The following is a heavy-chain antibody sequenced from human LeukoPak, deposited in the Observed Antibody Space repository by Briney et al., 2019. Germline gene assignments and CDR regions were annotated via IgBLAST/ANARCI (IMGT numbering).Heavy chain of an antibody. V-gene: IGHV3-30*18. CDR2: ISYDGNNK. CDR1: GFTFSSYG. J-gene: IGHJ6*02. Sequence: GGSLRLSCAASGFTFSSYGMHWVRQAPGKGLEWVAVISYDGNNKYYAESVKGRFTISRDNPKNTLYLQMNSLRAEDTAVYYCAKDKGIYCSSTDCSPGMDVWGQGTTVTVSS. D-gene: IGHD2-2*01. CDR3: AKDKGIYCSSTDCSPGMDV.